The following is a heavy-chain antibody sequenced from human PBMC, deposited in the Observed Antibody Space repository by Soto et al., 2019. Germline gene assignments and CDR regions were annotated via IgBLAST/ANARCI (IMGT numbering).Heavy chain of an antibody. CDR1: GGSISSGGYY. D-gene: IGHD3-9*01. CDR3: ARDVGYYDILTGYYNSGGMDV. CDR2: IYYSGST. J-gene: IGHJ6*02. V-gene: IGHV4-31*03. Sequence: SETLSLTCTVSGGSISSGGYYWSWIRQHPGKGLEWIGYIYYSGSTYYNPSLKSRVTISVDTSKNQFSLKLSSVTAADTAVYYCARDVGYYDILTGYYNSGGMDVWGQGTTVTVSS.